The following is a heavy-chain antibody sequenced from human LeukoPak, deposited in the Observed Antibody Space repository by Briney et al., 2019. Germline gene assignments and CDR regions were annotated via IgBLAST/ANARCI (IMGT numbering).Heavy chain of an antibody. CDR2: MNPNSGNT. J-gene: IGHJ4*02. V-gene: IGHV1-8*03. Sequence: ASVKVSCKASGYTFTSYDINWVRQATGQGLEWMGWMNPNSGNTGYAQKFQGRVTITRNTSISTAYMELSSLRSEDTAVYYCARASSWYRGFDYWGQGTLVTVSS. CDR1: GYTFTSYD. CDR3: ARASSWYRGFDY. D-gene: IGHD6-13*01.